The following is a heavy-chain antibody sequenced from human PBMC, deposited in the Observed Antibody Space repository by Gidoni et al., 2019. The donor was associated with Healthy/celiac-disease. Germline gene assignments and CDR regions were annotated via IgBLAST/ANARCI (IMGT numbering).Heavy chain of an antibody. D-gene: IGHD3-22*01. CDR3: ARSPSLDYYDSSGPSQPSGHDAFDI. Sequence: QVQLVQSGAEVKKPGSSVKVSCKASGGTFSSYAISWVRQAPGQGLEWMGGIIPIFGTANYAQKVQGRVTITADKSTSTAYMELSSLRSEDTAVYYCARSPSLDYYDSSGPSQPSGHDAFDIWGQGTMVTVSS. V-gene: IGHV1-69*06. CDR1: GGTFSSYA. CDR2: IIPIFGTA. J-gene: IGHJ3*02.